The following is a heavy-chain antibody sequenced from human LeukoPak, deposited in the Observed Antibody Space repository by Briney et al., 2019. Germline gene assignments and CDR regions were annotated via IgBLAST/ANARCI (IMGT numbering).Heavy chain of an antibody. V-gene: IGHV4-39*01. CDR2: IYYSGST. CDR3: ARRREGYCSSTSCSVDY. J-gene: IGHJ4*02. D-gene: IGHD2-2*01. CDR1: GGSISSSSYY. Sequence: SETLSLTCTVSGGSISSSSYYWGWIRQPPGKGLEWIGSIYYSGSTYYNPSLKSRVTISVDTSKNQFSLKLSSVTAADTAVYYCARRREGYCSSTSCSVDYWGQGTLVTVSP.